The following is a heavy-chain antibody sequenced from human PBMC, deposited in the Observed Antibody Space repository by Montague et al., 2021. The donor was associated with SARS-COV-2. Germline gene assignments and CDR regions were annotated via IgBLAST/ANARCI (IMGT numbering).Heavy chain of an antibody. J-gene: IGHJ3*01. Sequence: SVKVSCKASGYTFTSYYIHWARQAPGQGLEWMGIINLSGGGTSYAQRFQGRVTMTRDTSTSTVYLELSSLTSEDTAVYYCARDPTVTKSDDAFDLWGQGTMVSVSA. CDR3: ARDPTVTKSDDAFDL. CDR2: INLSGGGT. D-gene: IGHD4-17*01. V-gene: IGHV1-46*01. CDR1: GYTFTSYY.